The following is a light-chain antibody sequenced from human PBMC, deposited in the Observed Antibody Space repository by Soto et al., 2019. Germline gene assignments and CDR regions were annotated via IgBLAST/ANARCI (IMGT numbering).Light chain of an antibody. CDR3: QQYGSSPYT. J-gene: IGKJ2*01. CDR1: QSVGDNY. Sequence: ELVLTQSPDTLSLSPGERATLSCRASQSVGDNYLAWYQQKPGQAPRLLIYGASSRATGIPDRFTGSGSGTDFTLTISDLEPEDFAVYYCQQYGSSPYTFGQGTKVDIK. V-gene: IGKV3-20*01. CDR2: GAS.